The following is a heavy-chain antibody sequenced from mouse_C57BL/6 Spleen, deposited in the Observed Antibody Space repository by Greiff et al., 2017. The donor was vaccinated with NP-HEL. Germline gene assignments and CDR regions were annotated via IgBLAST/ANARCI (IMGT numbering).Heavy chain of an antibody. V-gene: IGHV1-81*01. CDR2: IYPRSGNT. CDR3: ARCDDYAMDY. CDR1: GYTFTSYG. J-gene: IGHJ4*01. Sequence: VKLQESGAELARPGASVKLSCKASGYTFTSYGISWVKQRTGQGLEWIGEIYPRSGNTYYNEKFKGKATLTADKSSSTAYMELLSLTSEDSAVYFCARCDDYAMDYWGQGTSVTVSS.